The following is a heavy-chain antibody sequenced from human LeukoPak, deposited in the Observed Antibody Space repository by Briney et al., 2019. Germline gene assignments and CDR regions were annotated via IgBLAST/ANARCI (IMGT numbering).Heavy chain of an antibody. CDR1: GFTFDDYA. CDR2: ISWDGGST. Sequence: AGGSLRLSCAASGFTFDDYAMHWVRQAPGRGLEWVSLISWDGGSTYYADSVKGRFTISRDNSKNSLYLQMNSLRAEDTALYYCAKGPIIGYFDYWGQGTLVTVSS. J-gene: IGHJ4*02. CDR3: AKGPIIGYFDY. V-gene: IGHV3-43D*03. D-gene: IGHD3-10*01.